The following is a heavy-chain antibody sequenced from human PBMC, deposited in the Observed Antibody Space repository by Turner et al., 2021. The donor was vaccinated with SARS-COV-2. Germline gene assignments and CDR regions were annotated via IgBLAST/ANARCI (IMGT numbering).Heavy chain of an antibody. J-gene: IGHJ4*02. CDR1: GYTLIELS. D-gene: IGHD2-21*02. Sequence: QVQLVQSGAEVKKSGASVKVPCKVSGYTLIELSMHWVRQAPGKGLEWMGGFDPEDGETIYAQKFQGRVTMTEDTSTDTAYMELSSLRSEDTAVYYCATGYAYCGADCSIDYWGQGTLVTVSS. CDR3: ATGYAYCGADCSIDY. CDR2: FDPEDGET. V-gene: IGHV1-24*01.